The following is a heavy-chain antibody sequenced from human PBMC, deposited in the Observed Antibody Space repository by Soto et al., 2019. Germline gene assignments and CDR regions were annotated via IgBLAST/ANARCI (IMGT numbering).Heavy chain of an antibody. CDR2: IYYSGST. V-gene: IGHV4-39*01. Sequence: SETLSLTCTVSGGSISSSSYCWGWIRQPPGKGLEWIGSIYYSGSTYYNPSLKSRVTISVDTSKNQFSLKLSSVTAADTAVYYCARPGGLESSSGGMDVWAQGTTVIVSS. D-gene: IGHD6-6*01. J-gene: IGHJ6*02. CDR1: GGSISSSSYC. CDR3: ARPGGLESSSGGMDV.